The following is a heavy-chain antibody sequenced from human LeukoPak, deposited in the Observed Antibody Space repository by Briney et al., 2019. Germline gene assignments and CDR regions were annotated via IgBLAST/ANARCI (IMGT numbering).Heavy chain of an antibody. J-gene: IGHJ4*02. Sequence: GGSLRLSCAASGFTFSSYAMSWVRQAPGKGLEWVSAISGSGGSTYYADSVKGRFTISRDNSKNTMYLQMSSLRDEDTAMYYCALRRGSSKIYVEYGGQGTLVTVSS. V-gene: IGHV3-23*01. D-gene: IGHD2-2*01. CDR1: GFTFSSYA. CDR2: ISGSGGST. CDR3: ALRRGSSKIYVEY.